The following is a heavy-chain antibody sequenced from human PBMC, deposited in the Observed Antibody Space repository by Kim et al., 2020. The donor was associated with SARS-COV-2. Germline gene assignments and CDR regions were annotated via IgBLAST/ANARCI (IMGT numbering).Heavy chain of an antibody. CDR3: AKRGYCNGGSCYSHFGC. CDR1: GFTFSSYT. CDR2: IGTGGDT. D-gene: IGHD2-15*01. J-gene: IGHJ4*02. Sequence: GGSLRLSCAASGFTFSSYTMSWVRQAPGKGLEWVSTIGTGGDTHYADSVKGRFTIPRDNSNNTLYLQMNSLRAEDTAGYYCAKRGYCNGGSCYSHFGCWGQGTLDTVS. V-gene: IGHV3-23*01.